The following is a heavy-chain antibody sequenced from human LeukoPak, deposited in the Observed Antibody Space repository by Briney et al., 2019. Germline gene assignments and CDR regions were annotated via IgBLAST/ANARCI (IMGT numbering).Heavy chain of an antibody. CDR2: IIPIFGTA. Sequence: GASVKVSCKASGYTFTGYYMHWVRQAPGQGLEWMGGIIPIFGTANYAQKFQGRVTITTDESTSTAYMELSSLRSEDTAVYYCARDLGSGSYNKPYWYFDLWGRGTLVTVSS. D-gene: IGHD1-26*01. CDR3: ARDLGSGSYNKPYWYFDL. J-gene: IGHJ2*01. V-gene: IGHV1-69*05. CDR1: GYTFTGYY.